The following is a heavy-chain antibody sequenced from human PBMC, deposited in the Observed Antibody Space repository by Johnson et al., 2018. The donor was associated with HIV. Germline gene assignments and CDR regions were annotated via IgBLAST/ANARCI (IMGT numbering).Heavy chain of an antibody. CDR3: ARESGGQYDAFDI. CDR2: IKQDGSEK. CDR1: GFTFSSYA. D-gene: IGHD3-16*01. Sequence: VQLVESGGGVVQPGRSLRLSCAASGFTFSSYAMSWVRQAPGKGLEWVANIKQDGSEKYYVDSLKGRFTISRDNAKNTLYLQMNSLRAEDTAVYYCARESGGQYDAFDIWGQGTMVTVSS. V-gene: IGHV3-7*01. J-gene: IGHJ3*02.